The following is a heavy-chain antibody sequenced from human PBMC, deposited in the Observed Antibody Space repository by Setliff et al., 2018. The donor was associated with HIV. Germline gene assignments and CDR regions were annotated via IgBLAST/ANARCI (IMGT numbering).Heavy chain of an antibody. Sequence: SETLSLTCSVSGGSFSSGFHYWNWIRQPAGKGLQWIGNIYTTGSTNYNPSFTGRVTISLDKSKNQLSLKLGSVTAADTAVYYCARHPIYCCDCYSSGGMGPADYWGQGTLVTVSS. D-gene: IGHD2-21*02. J-gene: IGHJ4*02. V-gene: IGHV4-61*09. CDR2: IYTTGST. CDR3: ARHPIYCCDCYSSGGMGPADY. CDR1: GGSFSSGFHY.